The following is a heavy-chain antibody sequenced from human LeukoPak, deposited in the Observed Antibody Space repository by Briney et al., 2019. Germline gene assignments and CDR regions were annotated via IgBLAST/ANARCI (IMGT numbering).Heavy chain of an antibody. CDR2: ISYDGNNK. Sequence: PGRFLRLSCAASGFTFSSYGFHWVRQAPGKGLEWVAVISYDGNNKYYADSVKGRFTISRDNSKNTLYLQMNSLSSEDTAVYYCAKDRSSSSPDYWGQGILVTVSS. J-gene: IGHJ4*02. D-gene: IGHD6-6*01. V-gene: IGHV3-30*18. CDR3: AKDRSSSSPDY. CDR1: GFTFSSYG.